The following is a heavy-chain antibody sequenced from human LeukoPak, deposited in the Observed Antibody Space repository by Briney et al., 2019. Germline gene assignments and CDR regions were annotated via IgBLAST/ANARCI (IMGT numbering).Heavy chain of an antibody. V-gene: IGHV1-69*02. CDR1: GGTFSSYT. Sequence: SVKVSSTASGGTFSSYTISWVRQAPGQGLEWMGRIFPILVIANYAQKFQGRVTITADKSTSTAYMELSSLRSQATAVYYCAGAAHDVDSCYYYFTYRAYAFDGWGQGTTVSVSS. CDR2: IFPILVIA. J-gene: IGHJ3*01. CDR3: AGAAHDVDSCYYYFTYRAYAFDG. D-gene: IGHD3-22*01.